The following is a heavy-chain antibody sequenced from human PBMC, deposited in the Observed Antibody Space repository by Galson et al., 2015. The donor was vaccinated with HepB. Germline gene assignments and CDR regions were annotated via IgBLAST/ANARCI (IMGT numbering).Heavy chain of an antibody. D-gene: IGHD3-3*01. CDR1: GFMFSHYG. J-gene: IGHJ6*02. V-gene: IGHV3-30*18. Sequence: SLRLSCAASGFMFSHYGMHWVRQAPGKGLEWVAVISFDGGDKYYADSVRGRFTISRDSSKNTLFLQMNGLTTEDTAVYFCAKTIDGHFYFYGLDVWGQGTTVTVS. CDR3: AKTIDGHFYFYGLDV. CDR2: ISFDGGDK.